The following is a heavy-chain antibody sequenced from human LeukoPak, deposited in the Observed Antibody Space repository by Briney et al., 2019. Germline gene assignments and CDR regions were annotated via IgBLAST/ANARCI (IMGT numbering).Heavy chain of an antibody. D-gene: IGHD1-1*01. CDR3: SREGPTGEFLGDY. V-gene: IGHV1-18*01. CDR1: GYDFTSVG. CDR2: ISAYNGNT. J-gene: IGHJ4*02. Sequence: ASVKVSCKASGYDFTSVGITWVRRAPGQGLEWMGWISAYNGNTNYAQKFQGRVTLTTDTSTSTVYMELRSLRSDDTAVYYCSREGPTGEFLGDYWGQGTLATVSS.